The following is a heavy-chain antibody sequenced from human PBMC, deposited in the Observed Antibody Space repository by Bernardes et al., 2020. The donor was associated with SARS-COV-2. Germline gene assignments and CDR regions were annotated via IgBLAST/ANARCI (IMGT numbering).Heavy chain of an antibody. CDR2: ISGSGGST. V-gene: IGHV3-23*01. CDR1: GFTFSSYA. Sequence: GGSLRLSCAASGFTFSSYAMSWVRQAPGKGLEWVAAISGSGGSTYYADSVKGRFAISRDNSKNTLYLQMNSLRAEDTAVYYCAKDPRYLAWLFCGQGTMVTFSS. J-gene: IGHJ3*01. D-gene: IGHD3-9*01. CDR3: AKDPRYLAWLF.